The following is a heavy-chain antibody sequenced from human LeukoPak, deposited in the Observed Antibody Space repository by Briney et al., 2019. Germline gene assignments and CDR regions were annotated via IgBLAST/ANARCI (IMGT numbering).Heavy chain of an antibody. CDR1: GLTFSTYI. D-gene: IGHD6-19*01. CDR2: ISSSSDTI. V-gene: IGHV3-48*02. Sequence: PGGSLRLSCAASGLTFSTYIMNWLRQAPGKGLEWVSYISSSSDTIYYADSVKGRFTISRDNAKNSLYLQMNSLRDQDTAVYYCARDLRSGWYYFDFWGQGTLVTVSS. J-gene: IGHJ4*02. CDR3: ARDLRSGWYYFDF.